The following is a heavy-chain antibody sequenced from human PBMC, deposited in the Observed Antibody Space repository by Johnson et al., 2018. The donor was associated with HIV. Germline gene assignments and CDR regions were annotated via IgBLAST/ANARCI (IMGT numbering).Heavy chain of an antibody. Sequence: VQLVESGGGLIHPGGSLRLSCAASGFTVSRNYMSWVRQAPGKGLEWVGRIKSKTDGGTTDYAAPVKGRFTISRDDSKNTLYLQMNSLKIEDTAVYYCTDYNFWTKRAFDIWGQGTMVTVSS. CDR2: IKSKTDGGTT. J-gene: IGHJ3*02. V-gene: IGHV3-15*01. D-gene: IGHD3-3*01. CDR1: GFTVSRNY. CDR3: TDYNFWTKRAFDI.